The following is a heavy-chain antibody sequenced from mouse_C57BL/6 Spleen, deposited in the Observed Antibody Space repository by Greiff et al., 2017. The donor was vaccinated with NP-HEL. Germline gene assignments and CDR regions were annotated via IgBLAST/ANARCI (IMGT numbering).Heavy chain of an antibody. J-gene: IGHJ4*01. Sequence: VQLQQSGAELVRPGASVKLSCKASGYTFTDYYINWVKQRPGQGLEWIARIYPGSGNTYYNEKFKGKATLTAEKSPSTAYMQLSSLTSEDFAVYFCARSPDGYFYAMDYWGQGTSVTVSS. V-gene: IGHV1-76*01. CDR3: ARSPDGYFYAMDY. CDR2: IYPGSGNT. CDR1: GYTFTDYY. D-gene: IGHD2-3*01.